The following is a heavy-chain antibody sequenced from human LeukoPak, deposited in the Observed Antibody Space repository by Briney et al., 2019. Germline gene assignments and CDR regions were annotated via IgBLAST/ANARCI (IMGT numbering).Heavy chain of an antibody. V-gene: IGHV3-30-3*01. CDR2: ISYDGSNK. D-gene: IGHD5-18*01. Sequence: GGSLRLSCAASGFTFSSYAMHWVRQAPGKGLEWVAVISYDGSNKYYADSVKGRFTISRDNAKNSLYLQMNSLRAEDTAVYYCARDSRGYSYGSAYYYYMDVWGKGTTVTVSS. CDR1: GFTFSSYA. CDR3: ARDSRGYSYGSAYYYYMDV. J-gene: IGHJ6*03.